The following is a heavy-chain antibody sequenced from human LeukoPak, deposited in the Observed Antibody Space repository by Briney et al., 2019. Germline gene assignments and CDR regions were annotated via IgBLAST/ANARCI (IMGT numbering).Heavy chain of an antibody. Sequence: ASVKVSCKASGYTFTSYAMHWVRQAPGQRLEWMGWINAGNGNTKYSQKFQGRVTLTRDTSASTAYMELSSLRSEDTAVYYCARVALGYAFDYWGQGTLVTVSS. D-gene: IGHD5-12*01. V-gene: IGHV1-3*01. CDR2: INAGNGNT. J-gene: IGHJ4*02. CDR1: GYTFTSYA. CDR3: ARVALGYAFDY.